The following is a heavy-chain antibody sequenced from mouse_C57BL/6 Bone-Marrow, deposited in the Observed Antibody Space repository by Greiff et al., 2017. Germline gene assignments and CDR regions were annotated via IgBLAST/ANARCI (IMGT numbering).Heavy chain of an antibody. D-gene: IGHD1-1*01. Sequence: VKLVESGAELARPGASVKLSCKASGYTFTSYGISWVKQRTGQGLEWIGEIYPRSGNTYYNEKFKGKATLTADKSSSTAYMELRSLTSEDSAVYFWAREGDYYGSSYFDYWGQGTTLTVSS. CDR3: AREGDYYGSSYFDY. J-gene: IGHJ2*01. CDR2: IYPRSGNT. V-gene: IGHV1-81*01. CDR1: GYTFTSYG.